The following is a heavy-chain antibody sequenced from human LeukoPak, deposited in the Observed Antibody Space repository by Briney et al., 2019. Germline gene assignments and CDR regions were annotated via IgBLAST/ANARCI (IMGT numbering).Heavy chain of an antibody. J-gene: IGHJ4*02. V-gene: IGHV3-21*01. D-gene: IGHD6-13*01. CDR1: GFTFSSYS. CDR2: ISSSSSYI. Sequence: GGSLRLSCAASGFTFSSYSMNWVRQAPGEGLEWVSSISSSSSYIYYADSVKGRFTISRDNAKNSLYLQMNSLRAEDTAVYYCASKSPNTSSSPFDYWGQGTLVTVSS. CDR3: ASKSPNTSSSPFDY.